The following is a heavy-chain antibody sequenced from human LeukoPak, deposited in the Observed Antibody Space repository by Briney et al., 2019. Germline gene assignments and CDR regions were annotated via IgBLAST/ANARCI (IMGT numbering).Heavy chain of an antibody. CDR1: GYTFTSYY. Sequence: GASVKVSCKASGYTFTSYYMHWVRQAPGQGLEWMGIINPSGGSTSYAQKFQGRVTITADKSTSTAYMELSSLRSEDTAVYYCARDDGSSWYEGYNWFDPWGQGTLVTVSS. J-gene: IGHJ5*02. D-gene: IGHD6-13*01. CDR3: ARDDGSSWYEGYNWFDP. V-gene: IGHV1-46*01. CDR2: INPSGGST.